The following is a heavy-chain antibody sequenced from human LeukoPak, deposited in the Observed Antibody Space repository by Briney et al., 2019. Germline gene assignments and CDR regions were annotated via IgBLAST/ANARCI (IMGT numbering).Heavy chain of an antibody. V-gene: IGHV4-38-2*02. CDR2: IYHSGRT. J-gene: IGHJ5*02. CDR1: GYSISSGYY. D-gene: IGHD3-16*02. CDR3: ARAYYDYVWGSYRADGPSSWFDP. Sequence: PSETLSLTCTVSGYSISSGYYWGWIRQPPGKGLEWIGIIYHSGRTDYNPSLKSRVTISEDTSKNQFSLKLSSVTAADTAVYYCARAYYDYVWGSYRADGPSSWFDPWGQGTLVTVSS.